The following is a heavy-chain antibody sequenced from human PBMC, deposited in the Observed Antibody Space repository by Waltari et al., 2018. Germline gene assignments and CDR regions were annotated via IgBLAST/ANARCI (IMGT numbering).Heavy chain of an antibody. CDR3: ATANILGIGTFDY. CDR1: GYTFTKYY. Sequence: QVKLVQSGAEVKKPGASVRVSCTASGYTFTKYYIHGVRQAPGQGLEWMGRINPKSGDANYTQPFQGRVIMIRDTSINTAYLEVTGLTSDDTAIFYCATANILGIGTFDYWGQGTLVSVSS. D-gene: IGHD1-1*01. V-gene: IGHV1-2*06. J-gene: IGHJ4*02. CDR2: INPKSGDA.